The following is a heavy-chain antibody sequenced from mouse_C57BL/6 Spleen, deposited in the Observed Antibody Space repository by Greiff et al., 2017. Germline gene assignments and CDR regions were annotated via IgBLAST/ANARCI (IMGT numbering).Heavy chain of an antibody. CDR1: GYTFTDYY. Sequence: VQLQQSGPVLVKPGASVKMSCKASGYTFTDYYMNWVKQSHGKSLEWIGVINPYNGGTSYNQKFKGKATLTVDKSSSTAYMELNSLTSEDSAVYYCARNGYYRPFAYWGQGTLVTVSA. V-gene: IGHV1-19*01. D-gene: IGHD2-3*01. CDR2: INPYNGGT. J-gene: IGHJ3*01. CDR3: ARNGYYRPFAY.